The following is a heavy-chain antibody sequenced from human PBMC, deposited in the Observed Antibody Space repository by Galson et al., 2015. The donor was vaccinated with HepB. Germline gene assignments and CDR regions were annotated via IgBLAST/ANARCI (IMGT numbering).Heavy chain of an antibody. V-gene: IGHV3-15*01. CDR3: TTQQEGSYLDP. J-gene: IGHJ5*02. Sequence: SLRLSCAASGFTFSNAWMSWVRQAPGKGLEWVGRIKSKTDGGTTDYAAPVKGRFTISRDDSKNTLYLQMNSLKTEDTAVYYCTTQQEGSYLDPWGQGTLVTVSS. CDR1: GFTFSNAW. CDR2: IKSKTDGGTT.